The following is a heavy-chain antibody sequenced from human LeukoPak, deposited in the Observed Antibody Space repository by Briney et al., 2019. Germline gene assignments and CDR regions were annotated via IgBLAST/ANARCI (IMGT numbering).Heavy chain of an antibody. V-gene: IGHV3-30-3*01. Sequence: GGSLRLSCAASGFTFGSYAMHWVRRAPGKGLEWVAVISYDGSNKYYADSVKGRFTISRDNSKNTLYLQMNSLRAEDTAVYYCARDSSISTSCYNFDYWCQGTLVTVSS. D-gene: IGHD2-2*01. CDR3: ARDSSISTSCYNFDY. CDR1: GFTFGSYA. CDR2: ISYDGSNK. J-gene: IGHJ4*02.